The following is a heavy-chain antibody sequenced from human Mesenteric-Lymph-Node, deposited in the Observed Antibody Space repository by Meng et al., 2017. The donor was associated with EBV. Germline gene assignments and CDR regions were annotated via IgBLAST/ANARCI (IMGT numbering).Heavy chain of an antibody. J-gene: IGHJ4*02. V-gene: IGHV3-23*04. CDR1: GFTFREYF. Sequence: VPMGESWGGLVKPGGSPRLSFSASGFTFREYFMDWIRPAPGKGLEWGSAITGNGGNTNYADSGKGRFTISRDNSKNTVYLQMNSLRAEDTAVYYCARLTDYWGQGTLVTVSS. D-gene: IGHD3-9*01. CDR3: ARLTDY. CDR2: ITGNGGNT.